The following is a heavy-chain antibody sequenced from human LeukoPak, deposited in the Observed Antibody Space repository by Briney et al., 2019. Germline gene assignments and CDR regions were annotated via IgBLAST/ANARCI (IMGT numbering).Heavy chain of an antibody. CDR3: ARSPLRFLERSFKAYYYYYGMDV. D-gene: IGHD3-3*01. V-gene: IGHV1-2*02. J-gene: IGHJ6*02. CDR1: GYTFTGYY. Sequence: ASVKVSCKASGYTFTGYYMHWVRQAPGQGLEWMGWINPNSGGTNYAQKFQGRVTMTRDTSTSTVYMELSSLRSEDTAVYYCARSPLRFLERSFKAYYYYYGMDVWGQGTTVTVSS. CDR2: INPNSGGT.